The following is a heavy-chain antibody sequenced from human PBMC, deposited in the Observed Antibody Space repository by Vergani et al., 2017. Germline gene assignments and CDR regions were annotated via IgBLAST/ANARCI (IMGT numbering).Heavy chain of an antibody. CDR1: GFTLSNYD. J-gene: IGHJ4*02. D-gene: IGHD3-16*01. CDR2: IQVDGSNQ. Sequence: QVQLVESGGGVVQRGGSLRLSCATSGFTLSNYDMQWVRQGPGKGLEFVAFIQVDGSNQYYADYVKGRFTLSRDFSKNTLYLQMNSLRTDDTATYYCAKHFRGWGIDYWGQGTQVIVSS. V-gene: IGHV3-30*02. CDR3: AKHFRGWGIDY.